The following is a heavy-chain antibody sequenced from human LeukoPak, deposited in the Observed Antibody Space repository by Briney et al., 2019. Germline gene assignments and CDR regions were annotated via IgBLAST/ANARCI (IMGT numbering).Heavy chain of an antibody. CDR3: AKSGRRGYSYGYRFKYYYDY. J-gene: IGHJ4*02. CDR2: ISYDGTNK. Sequence: GGSLRLSCAASGFTFSSYGMHWVRQAPGKGLEWVAVISYDGTNKYYADSVKGRFTISRDNSKNTLYLQMNSLRAEDTAVYYCAKSGRRGYSYGYRFKYYYDYWGQGTLVTVSS. V-gene: IGHV3-30*18. D-gene: IGHD5-18*01. CDR1: GFTFSSYG.